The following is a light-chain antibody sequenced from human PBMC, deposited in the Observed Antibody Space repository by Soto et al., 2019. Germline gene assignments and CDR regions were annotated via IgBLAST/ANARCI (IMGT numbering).Light chain of an antibody. V-gene: IGKV3-11*01. CDR2: DAS. J-gene: IGKJ1*01. Sequence: EIVMTQSPDTLSVSPGERATLSCRASQSVSSYLAWYQQKPGQAPRLLIYDASNRATGIPARFSGSGSGTDFTLTISSLEPEDFAVYYCQQRSNWPWTFGQGTKVDIK. CDR3: QQRSNWPWT. CDR1: QSVSSY.